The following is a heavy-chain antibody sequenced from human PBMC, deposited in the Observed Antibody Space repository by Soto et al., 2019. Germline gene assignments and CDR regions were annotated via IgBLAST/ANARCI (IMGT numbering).Heavy chain of an antibody. V-gene: IGHV1-8*01. CDR1: GYTFGSYD. J-gene: IGHJ6*02. CDR3: ARGPGFFMVWLPAAMGV. Sequence: ASVKVSCKASGYTFGSYDVNWVRQAPGQGLEWMGWLNPNSGITGYAQKFQGRVTMTRNTSISTAYLELRSLISEDTAIYYCARGPGFFMVWLPAAMGVGGQGPTVTASS. D-gene: IGHD3-10*01. CDR2: LNPNSGIT.